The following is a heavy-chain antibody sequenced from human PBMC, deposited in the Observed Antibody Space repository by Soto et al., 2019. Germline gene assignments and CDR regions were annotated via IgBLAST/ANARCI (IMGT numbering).Heavy chain of an antibody. D-gene: IGHD1-26*01. Sequence: PGESLKISCKGSGYSFTSYWIGWVRQMPGKGLEWMGIIYPGDSDTRYSPSFQGQVTISADKSISTAYLQWSSLKASDTAMYYCARRPRDGSYYSYFDYWGQGTLVTVSS. CDR2: IYPGDSDT. CDR1: GYSFTSYW. CDR3: ARRPRDGSYYSYFDY. V-gene: IGHV5-51*01. J-gene: IGHJ4*02.